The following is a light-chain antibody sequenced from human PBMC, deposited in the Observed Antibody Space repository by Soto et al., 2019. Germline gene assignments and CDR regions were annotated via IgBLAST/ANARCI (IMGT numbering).Light chain of an antibody. CDR1: HNILYSSDNKNY. CDR3: QQYYSSPPT. Sequence: ILLTQSPDALSVSLGVMATLNCKSSHNILYSSDNKNYLSWYQQRPGQPPKLLFYWASTRESGVPDRFSGSGSGTHFTLTITSLQAEDVAVYYCQQYYSSPPTFGQGTKVDVK. V-gene: IGKV4-1*01. J-gene: IGKJ1*01. CDR2: WAS.